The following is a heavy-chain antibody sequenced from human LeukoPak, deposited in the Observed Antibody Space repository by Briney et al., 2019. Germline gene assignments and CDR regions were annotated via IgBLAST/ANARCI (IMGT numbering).Heavy chain of an antibody. V-gene: IGHV3-30*02. Sequence: GGSLRLSCAASGFTFSPYGMHWVRQAPGKGLEWVAFIRYDGSNKYYADSVKGRFTISRDNAKNSVYLQMNSLRDEDTAVYHCGTTRTGSTDFDHWGQGALVTVSS. D-gene: IGHD1-7*01. CDR2: IRYDGSNK. J-gene: IGHJ4*02. CDR1: GFTFSPYG. CDR3: GTTRTGSTDFDH.